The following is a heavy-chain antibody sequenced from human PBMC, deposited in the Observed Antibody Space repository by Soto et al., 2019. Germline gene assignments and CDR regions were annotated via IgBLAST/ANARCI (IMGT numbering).Heavy chain of an antibody. J-gene: IGHJ5*02. V-gene: IGHV4-39*01. CDR2: IFYTGST. Sequence: SETLSRTYTRSGVSDDSNRYYWAWIRQTPGKGLEWIGSIFYTGSTYYSPSLKGRLIISVDPSKNQFSLKLTSVTAADTAMYYCARTKTIGAAAGKGWFDPWVQGTLVTVSS. D-gene: IGHD6-13*01. CDR3: ARTKTIGAAAGKGWFDP. CDR1: GVSDDSNRYY.